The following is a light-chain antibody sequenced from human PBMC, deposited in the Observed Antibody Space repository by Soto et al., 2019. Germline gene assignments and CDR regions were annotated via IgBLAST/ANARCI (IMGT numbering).Light chain of an antibody. CDR1: QSVSSSY. Sequence: EIGLTQSPGTLSLSPGERATLSCRASQSVSSSYLAWYQQKPGQAPRLLIYGASSRATGIPDRFSGSGSGTAFTLTISRLEPEDFAVYYCQQYGSSPPFTFGPGTKVDIK. CDR3: QQYGSSPPFT. V-gene: IGKV3-20*01. J-gene: IGKJ3*01. CDR2: GAS.